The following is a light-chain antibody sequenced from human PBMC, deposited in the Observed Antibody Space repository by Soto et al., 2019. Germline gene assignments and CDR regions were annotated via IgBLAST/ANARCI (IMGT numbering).Light chain of an antibody. Sequence: EIVLTQSPGTLSLSPGERATLSCRASQGVSSTYLAWYQQKPGQAPRLLIFGASNRATGIPDRFSASGSGTDFTLTISRPEPEDFAVYYCQQYGSSPPFTFGPGTKVDIK. CDR1: QGVSSTY. CDR2: GAS. CDR3: QQYGSSPPFT. V-gene: IGKV3-20*01. J-gene: IGKJ3*01.